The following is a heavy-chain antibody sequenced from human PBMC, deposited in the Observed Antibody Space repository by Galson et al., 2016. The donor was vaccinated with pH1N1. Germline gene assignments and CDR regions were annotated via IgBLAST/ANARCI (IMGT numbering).Heavy chain of an antibody. CDR2: IYPGDSDT. V-gene: IGHV5-51*03. J-gene: IGHJ5*02. Sequence: QSGAEVKKPGESLRISCEGSGYTFSKFWIAWVRQMPGKGLEWMGNIYPGDSDTKYSPSFEGRVTFSADKSISTAFLRWSSLKASDTAIYYCARGGQYFYGSGRFLFHTHYFDPWGQGTLVTVSS. CDR1: GYTFSKFW. D-gene: IGHD3-10*01. CDR3: ARGGQYFYGSGRFLFHTHYFDP.